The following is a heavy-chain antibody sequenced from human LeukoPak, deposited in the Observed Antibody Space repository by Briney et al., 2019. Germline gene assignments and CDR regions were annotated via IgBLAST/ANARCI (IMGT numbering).Heavy chain of an antibody. CDR3: AKEKHDILTGYPFR. Sequence: PGGSLRLSCAASGFTFSSYATSWVRQAPGKGLEWVSAISGSDGSTYYADSVKGRFTISRDNSKNTLYLQVNSLRAEDTAVYYCAKEKHDILTGYPFRWGQGTLVTVSS. V-gene: IGHV3-23*01. D-gene: IGHD3-9*01. J-gene: IGHJ4*02. CDR2: ISGSDGST. CDR1: GFTFSSYA.